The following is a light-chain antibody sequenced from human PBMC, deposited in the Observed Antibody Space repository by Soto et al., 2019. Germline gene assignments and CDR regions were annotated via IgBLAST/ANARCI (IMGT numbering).Light chain of an antibody. Sequence: QAVVTQPPSASGTPGQRVTISCSGGSSNIGNNAVIWYRQFPGTAPRLLIYGNSNRPSGVPDRFSGSKSGTSASLAITGLQAEDEADYYCQSYDSSLSAEVFGGGTKLTVL. CDR3: QSYDSSLSAEV. CDR2: GNS. CDR1: SSNIGNNA. J-gene: IGLJ3*02. V-gene: IGLV1-40*01.